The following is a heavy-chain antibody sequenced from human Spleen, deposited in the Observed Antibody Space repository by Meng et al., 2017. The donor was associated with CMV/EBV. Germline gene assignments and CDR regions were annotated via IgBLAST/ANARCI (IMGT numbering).Heavy chain of an antibody. J-gene: IGHJ4*02. CDR3: ARDSQQLRIDY. V-gene: IGHV3-21*01. CDR1: GFTFSSYS. D-gene: IGHD6-13*01. Sequence: GESLKISCAASGFTFSSYSMNWVRQAPGKGLEWVSSISSSSSYIYYADSVKGRFTTSRDNAKNSLYLQMNSLRAEDTAVYYCARDSQQLRIDYWGQGTLVTVSS. CDR2: ISSSSSYI.